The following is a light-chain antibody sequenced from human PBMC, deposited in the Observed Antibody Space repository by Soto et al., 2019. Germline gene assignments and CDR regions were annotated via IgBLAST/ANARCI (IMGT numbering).Light chain of an antibody. CDR3: LHHGNSLWT. CDR2: SVS. J-gene: IGKJ1*01. Sequence: EIVLTQSPATLSLSPGERATLSCRASQSVSSNLAWYQQKPGQAPRLLIYSVSSRATGIPDRFSGSGSGTDFTLTISRLEPEDFAMYYCLHHGNSLWTFGQGTKVDIK. V-gene: IGKV3-20*01. CDR1: QSVSSN.